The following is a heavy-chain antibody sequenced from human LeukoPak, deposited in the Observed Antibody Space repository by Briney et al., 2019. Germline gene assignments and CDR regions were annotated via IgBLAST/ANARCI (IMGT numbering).Heavy chain of an antibody. V-gene: IGHV3-30-3*01. Sequence: GGSLRLSCAASGFTFSSYAMHWVRQAPGKGLEWVAVISHDGTNKYCADSAKGRFTISRDNSKNTLYLQVNSLRAEDTAVYYCARSRYCSGGRCYFGSWFDPWGQGTLVTVSS. CDR3: ARSRYCSGGRCYFGSWFDP. D-gene: IGHD2-15*01. CDR2: ISHDGTNK. J-gene: IGHJ5*02. CDR1: GFTFSSYA.